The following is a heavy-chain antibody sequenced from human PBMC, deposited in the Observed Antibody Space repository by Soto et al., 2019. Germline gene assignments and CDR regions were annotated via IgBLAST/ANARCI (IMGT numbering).Heavy chain of an antibody. CDR2: ISGSGGST. Sequence: EVRLLESGGGLVQPGGSLRLSCAASGFTFSSYAMTWVRQAPGKGLEWASVISGSGGSTYYADSVKGRFTISRDNSKNMFYLAMNSLRAEDPAAYYLGKGITMLVVVIKTWGQGTLVSVSS. D-gene: IGHD3-22*01. CDR3: GKGITMLVVVIKT. CDR1: GFTFSSYA. V-gene: IGHV3-23*01. J-gene: IGHJ5*02.